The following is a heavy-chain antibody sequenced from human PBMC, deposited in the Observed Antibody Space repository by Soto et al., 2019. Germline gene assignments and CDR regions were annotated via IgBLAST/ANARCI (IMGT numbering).Heavy chain of an antibody. J-gene: IGHJ4*02. CDR2: ISTSNGDT. V-gene: IGHV1-18*04. CDR3: ARASAEHGPVFDY. Sequence: VQLVQSGAEVRKPGASVKVSCKASGYTFTTYGISWVRQAPGQGLEWMAWISTSNGDTHYGQKVQDRVSMNTDRFTITAYMELRSLRSDDTAIYYGARASAEHGPVFDYWGQGTLVTVST. CDR1: GYTFTTYG. D-gene: IGHD6-13*01.